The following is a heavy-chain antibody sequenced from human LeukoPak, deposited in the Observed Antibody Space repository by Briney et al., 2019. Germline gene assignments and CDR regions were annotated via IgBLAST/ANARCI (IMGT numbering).Heavy chain of an antibody. J-gene: IGHJ3*02. D-gene: IGHD4/OR15-4a*01. V-gene: IGHV3-64D*06. Sequence: GGSLRLSCSASGLTFNSYPVHWVRQDPGKGLEYVSGISRNGGSAYYADSVKGRFTISRDNSKNTLYLQMSSLRAEDTAVYYCVKESGFMVAPNSAFDIWGQGTMVTVSS. CDR3: VKESGFMVAPNSAFDI. CDR1: GLTFNSYP. CDR2: ISRNGGSA.